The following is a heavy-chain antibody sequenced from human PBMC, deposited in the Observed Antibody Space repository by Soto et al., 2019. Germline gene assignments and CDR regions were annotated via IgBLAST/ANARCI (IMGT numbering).Heavy chain of an antibody. J-gene: IGHJ4*02. D-gene: IGHD6-19*01. V-gene: IGHV1-2*04. CDR1: GYTFTGYY. CDR3: ARGTRISGWYGYYFDY. CDR2: INPNSGGT. Sequence: QVPLVQSGAEVKKPGASVKVSCKASGYTFTGYYMHWVRQAPGQGLEWMGWINPNSGGTNYAQKFQGWVTMTRDTSISTAYMELSRLRSDDTAVYYCARGTRISGWYGYYFDYWGQGTLVTVSS.